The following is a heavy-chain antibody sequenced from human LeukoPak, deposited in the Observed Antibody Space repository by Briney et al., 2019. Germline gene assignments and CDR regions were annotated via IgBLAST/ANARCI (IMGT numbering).Heavy chain of an antibody. D-gene: IGHD2-2*01. Sequence: SVKVSCKASGYTFTSYGISWVRQAPGQGLEWMGRIIPILGIANYAQKFQGRVTITADKSTSTAYMELSSLRSEDTAVYYCARGGCSSTSCVNWFDPWGQGTLVTVSS. CDR1: GYTFTSYG. J-gene: IGHJ5*02. CDR2: IIPILGIA. CDR3: ARGGCSSTSCVNWFDP. V-gene: IGHV1-69*04.